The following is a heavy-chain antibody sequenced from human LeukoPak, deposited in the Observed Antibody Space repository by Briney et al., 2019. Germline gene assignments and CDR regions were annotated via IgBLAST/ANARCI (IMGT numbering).Heavy chain of an antibody. CDR1: GYIFTSYG. D-gene: IGHD4-17*01. V-gene: IGHV1-18*01. J-gene: IGHJ4*02. CDR2: ISAYNGNT. CDR3: ATSTVTTGDYFDY. Sequence: GASVKVSCKASGYIFTSYGISWVRQAPGQGLEWMGWISAYNGNTNYARKLQGRVTMTTDTSTSTAYMELRSLRSDDAAVYYCATSTVTTGDYFDYWGQGTLVTVSS.